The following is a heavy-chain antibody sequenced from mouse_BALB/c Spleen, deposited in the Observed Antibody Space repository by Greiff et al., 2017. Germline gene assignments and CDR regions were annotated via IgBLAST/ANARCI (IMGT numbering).Heavy chain of an antibody. J-gene: IGHJ2*01. Sequence: EVQGVESGGGLVQPGGSLKLSCAASGFTFSSYTMSWVRQTPEKRLEWVAYISNGGGSTYYPDTVKGRFTISRDNAKNTLYLQMSSLKSEDTAMYYCARHRSTMIPYYFDYWGQGTTLTVSS. V-gene: IGHV5-12-2*01. CDR1: GFTFSSYT. CDR3: ARHRSTMIPYYFDY. D-gene: IGHD2-4*01. CDR2: ISNGGGST.